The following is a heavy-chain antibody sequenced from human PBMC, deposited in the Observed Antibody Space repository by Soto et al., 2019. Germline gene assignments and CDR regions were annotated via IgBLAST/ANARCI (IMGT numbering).Heavy chain of an antibody. D-gene: IGHD6-13*01. V-gene: IGHV1-18*04. Sequence: QVQLVQSGAEVKKPGASVKVSCKASGYTFTSYGISWVRQAPGQGLEWMGWISAYNGNTNYAQKLQGRVTMTTDTSTITAYMELRSLRSDDTAVYYCARRSSSSSPYYYYGMDVWGQGTTVTVSS. CDR1: GYTFTSYG. CDR2: ISAYNGNT. CDR3: ARRSSSSSPYYYYGMDV. J-gene: IGHJ6*02.